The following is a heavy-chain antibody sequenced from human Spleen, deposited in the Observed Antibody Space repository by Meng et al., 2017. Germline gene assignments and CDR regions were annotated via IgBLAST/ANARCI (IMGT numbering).Heavy chain of an antibody. CDR1: VASIATTNG. V-gene: IGHV4-4*02. CDR2: IHLGGRP. CDR3: VRIFDS. J-gene: IGHJ4*02. Sequence: QVQLRGSGPGLVAPSGTRSPPCAVSVASIATTNGCGWVRQPPGKGLEWIGEIHLGGRPSYSPSLKSRVTISVDKSNNELSLKLTSVTAADTAVYFCVRIFDSRAQGTLVTVSS.